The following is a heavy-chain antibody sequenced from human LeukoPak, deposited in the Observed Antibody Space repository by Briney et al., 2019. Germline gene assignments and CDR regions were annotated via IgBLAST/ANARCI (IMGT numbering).Heavy chain of an antibody. CDR2: ISSSNSYI. CDR3: VTEGTSITGTQHN. D-gene: IGHD1-7*01. CDR1: GFTFSTYT. J-gene: IGHJ4*02. V-gene: IGHV3-21*01. Sequence: GGSLRLSCAASGFTFSTYTMNWVRQAPGKGLQWVSSISSSNSYIYYADSVKGRFTISRDNAKNSLYLQMHSLRAEDTAVYYCVTEGTSITGTQHNCGQGTLVTVSS.